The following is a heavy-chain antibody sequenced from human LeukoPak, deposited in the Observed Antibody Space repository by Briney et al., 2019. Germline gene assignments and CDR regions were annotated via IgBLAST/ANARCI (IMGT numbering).Heavy chain of an antibody. Sequence: ASVKVSSKASGYTFTGYYMHWVRQAPGQGLEWMGWINPNSGGTNYAQKFQGRVTMTRDTSISTAYMELSRLRSDDTAVYYCARDRDVGATSFDYWGQGTLVTVSS. J-gene: IGHJ4*02. CDR2: INPNSGGT. D-gene: IGHD1-26*01. CDR3: ARDRDVGATSFDY. CDR1: GYTFTGYY. V-gene: IGHV1-2*02.